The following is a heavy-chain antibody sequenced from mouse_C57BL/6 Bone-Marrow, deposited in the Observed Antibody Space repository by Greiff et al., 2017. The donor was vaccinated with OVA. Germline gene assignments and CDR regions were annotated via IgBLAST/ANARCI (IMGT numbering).Heavy chain of an antibody. CDR1: GYTFTSYG. CDR3: ASLITTVVAVDYAMDY. J-gene: IGHJ4*01. Sequence: VQLQQSGAELVRPGSSVKMSCKTSGYTFTSYGLNWVKQRPGQGLEWMGYFFIGDGYTEYNEKFKGKATLTSDTSSSTAYMQLSSLTSEDSAIYFGASLITTVVAVDYAMDYWGQGTSVTVSS. D-gene: IGHD1-1*01. CDR2: FFIGDGYT. V-gene: IGHV1-58*01.